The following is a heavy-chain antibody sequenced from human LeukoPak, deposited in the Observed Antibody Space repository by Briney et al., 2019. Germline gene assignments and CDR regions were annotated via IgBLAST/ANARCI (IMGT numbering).Heavy chain of an antibody. J-gene: IGHJ3*02. CDR2: IYHSGST. CDR3: AREGYYGSGSLSAFDI. D-gene: IGHD3-10*01. V-gene: IGHV4-30-2*01. Sequence: PSETLSLTCTVSGGSISSGSYYWSWIRQPPGKGLEWIGYIYHSGSTYYNPSLKSRVTISVDRSKNQFSLKLSSVTAADTAVYYCAREGYYGSGSLSAFDIWGQGTIVTVSS. CDR1: GGSISSGSYY.